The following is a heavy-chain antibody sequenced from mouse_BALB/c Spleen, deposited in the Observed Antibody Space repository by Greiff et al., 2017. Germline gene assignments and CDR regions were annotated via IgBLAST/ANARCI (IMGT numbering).Heavy chain of an antibody. J-gene: IGHJ1*01. CDR2: ISSGSSTI. V-gene: IGHV5-17*02. D-gene: IGHD1-2*01. CDR1: GFTFSSFG. Sequence: EVQVVESGGGLVQPGGSRKLSCAASGFTFSSFGMHWVRQAPEKGLEWVAYISSGSSTIYYADTVKGRFTISRDNPKNTLFLQMTSLRSEDTAMYYCARSDTATLWYFDVWGAGTTVTVSS. CDR3: ARSDTATLWYFDV.